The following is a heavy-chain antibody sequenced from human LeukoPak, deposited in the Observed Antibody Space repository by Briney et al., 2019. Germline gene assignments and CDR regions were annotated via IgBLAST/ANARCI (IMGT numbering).Heavy chain of an antibody. CDR3: AREVVTSDYVFHDAFDI. J-gene: IGHJ3*02. D-gene: IGHD3-16*01. CDR2: IYTSGST. CDR1: GGPISSGSYY. V-gene: IGHV4-61*02. Sequence: SETLSLTCTVSGGPISSGSYYWSWIRQPAGKGLEWIGRIYTSGSTNYNPSLKSRVTISVDTSKNQFSLKLSSVTAADTAVYYCAREVVTSDYVFHDAFDIWGQGTMVTVSS.